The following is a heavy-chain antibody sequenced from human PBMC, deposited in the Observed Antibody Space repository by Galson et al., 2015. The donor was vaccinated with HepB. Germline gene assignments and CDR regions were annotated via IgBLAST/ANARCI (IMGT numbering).Heavy chain of an antibody. V-gene: IGHV3-15*01. CDR2: INSKTDGETT. Sequence: SLRLSCAASGFPFNNAWMTWVRQAPGMGLEWVGRINSKTDGETTDYAVPVKGRFTISRDDSKNSLYLQMNSLKTEDTAVYYCTTDVYYSTYWSWLDPWGQGTLVTVSS. J-gene: IGHJ5*02. CDR3: TTDVYYSTYWSWLDP. CDR1: GFPFNNAW. D-gene: IGHD2-8*02.